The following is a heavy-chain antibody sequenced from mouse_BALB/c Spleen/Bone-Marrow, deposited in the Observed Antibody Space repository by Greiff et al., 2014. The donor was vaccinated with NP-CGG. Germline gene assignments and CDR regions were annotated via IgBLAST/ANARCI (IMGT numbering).Heavy chain of an antibody. CDR1: GFTFNTYA. V-gene: IGHV10-1*02. J-gene: IGHJ2*01. D-gene: IGHD4-1*01. CDR3: VRDWDFDY. CDR2: IRSKSHNYAT. Sequence: EVKLMESGGGLGQPKGSLKVSCAASGFTFNTYAMNWVRQAPGKGLEWIARIRSKSHNYATFYADSVKYRFTISRDDSQNMLYLQMNNLKTEDTAMYYCVRDWDFDYWGQGTTLTVSS.